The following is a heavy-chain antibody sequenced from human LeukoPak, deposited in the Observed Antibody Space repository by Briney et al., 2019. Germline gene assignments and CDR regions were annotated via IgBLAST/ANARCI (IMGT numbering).Heavy chain of an antibody. J-gene: IGHJ4*02. CDR3: AKGTPRFYDGSGYPNFQFDY. CDR1: GFTFSSYA. CDR2: ISGSGGST. D-gene: IGHD3-22*01. V-gene: IGHV3-23*01. Sequence: PGGSLRLSCAASGFTFSSYAMSWVRQAPGKGLEWVSAISGSGGSTYYADSVKGRFTISRDNSKNTLYLQMNSLRAEDTAVYYCAKGTPRFYDGSGYPNFQFDYWGQGTLVTVSS.